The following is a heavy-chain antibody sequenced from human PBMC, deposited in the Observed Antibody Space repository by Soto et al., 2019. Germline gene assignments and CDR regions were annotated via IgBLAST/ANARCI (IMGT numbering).Heavy chain of an antibody. CDR2: ISGSGGST. Sequence: GSLRLSCAASGFTFSSYAMSWVRQAPGKGLEWVSAISGSGGSTYYADSVKGRFTISRDNSKNTLYLQMNSLGAEDTAVYYCATHGYCSSTSCYAGWRSYYYIDVWGKGTTLTVSS. CDR1: GFTFSSYA. J-gene: IGHJ6*03. V-gene: IGHV3-23*01. CDR3: ATHGYCSSTSCYAGWRSYYYIDV. D-gene: IGHD2-2*01.